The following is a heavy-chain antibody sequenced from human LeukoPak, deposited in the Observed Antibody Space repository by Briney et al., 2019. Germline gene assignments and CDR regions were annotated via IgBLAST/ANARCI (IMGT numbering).Heavy chain of an antibody. CDR1: GGSFSNYY. CDR3: ARGAYCTSINCYGFDY. J-gene: IGHJ4*02. V-gene: IGHV4-34*01. Sequence: SETLSLTCAVYGGSFSNYYWSWIRQSPGKGLEWIGEINHSGSTYYNPSLKSRVTLSVDTSKNQFSLRLASVTAADTAVYYCARGAYCTSINCYGFDYWGQGTQVTASS. CDR2: INHSGST. D-gene: IGHD2-2*01.